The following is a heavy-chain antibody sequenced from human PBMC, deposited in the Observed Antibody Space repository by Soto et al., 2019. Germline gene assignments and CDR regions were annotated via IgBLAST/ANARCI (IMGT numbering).Heavy chain of an antibody. Sequence: SETLSLTCSVSGGSFSSDSFIWSWVRQFPGKGLEWIGYINYSGTTFYNPSLRSRITMSVDTSKNQFSLNLSSVTAADTAVYYCARDHKWDGMDVWGQGTTVTVSS. CDR2: INYSGTT. V-gene: IGHV4-31*03. CDR1: GGSFSSDSFI. J-gene: IGHJ6*02. D-gene: IGHD1-26*01. CDR3: ARDHKWDGMDV.